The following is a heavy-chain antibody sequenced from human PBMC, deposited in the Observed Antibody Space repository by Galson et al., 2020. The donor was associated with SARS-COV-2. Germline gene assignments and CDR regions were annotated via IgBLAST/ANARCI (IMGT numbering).Heavy chain of an antibody. CDR1: GFPFSTYS. D-gene: IGHD5-18*01. J-gene: IGHJ6*02. CDR2: ISTSSSYT. Sequence: GESLKISCAASGFPFSTYSMNWVRLAPGKGLEWVSSISTSSSYTYYVDSVEGRFSISRDNPRNSLYLQMNSLRAEDTAVYYCARDEGIRGYNYGRLYYGMDVWGQGTTVTVSS. CDR3: ARDEGIRGYNYGRLYYGMDV. V-gene: IGHV3-21*01.